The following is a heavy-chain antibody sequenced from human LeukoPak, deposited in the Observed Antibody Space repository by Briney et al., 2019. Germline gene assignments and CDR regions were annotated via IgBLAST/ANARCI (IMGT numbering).Heavy chain of an antibody. Sequence: GGSLRLSCEASGFTLSTYWMNWVRQVPGKGLDWVANINPDGSGKRYVDPVKGRFTIARDNADNSLSLQMNSLRAEDTAVYYCASWGASGNSWGQGTLVTVSS. CDR1: GFTLSTYW. V-gene: IGHV3-7*01. CDR2: INPDGSGK. J-gene: IGHJ4*02. CDR3: ASWGASGNS. D-gene: IGHD3-16*01.